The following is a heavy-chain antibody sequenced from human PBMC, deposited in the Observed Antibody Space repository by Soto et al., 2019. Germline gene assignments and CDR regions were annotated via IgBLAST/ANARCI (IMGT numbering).Heavy chain of an antibody. CDR2: IYYSGST. D-gene: IGHD3-10*01. J-gene: IGHJ5*02. CDR3: ARWIRFVELLKNNWFDP. Sequence: PSWTLSLTGTVSGGSVSSGSYYWSWILQPPGKGLEWIGYIYYSGSTNYNPSLKSRVTISVDTSKNQFSLKLSSVTAADTALYYCARWIRFVELLKNNWFDPWGQGTLVTVSS. CDR1: GGSVSSGSYY. V-gene: IGHV4-61*01.